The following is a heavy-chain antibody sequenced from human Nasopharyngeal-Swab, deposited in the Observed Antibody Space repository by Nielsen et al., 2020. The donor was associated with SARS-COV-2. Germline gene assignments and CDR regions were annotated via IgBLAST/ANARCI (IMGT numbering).Heavy chain of an antibody. CDR2: FDPEDGET. J-gene: IGHJ4*02. V-gene: IGHV1-24*01. Sequence: ASVKVSCKVSGYTLTELSMHCVRQAPGKGLEWMGVFDPEDGETIYAQKFQGRVTMTEDTSTDTAYMELSSLRSEDTAVYYCATVEDGYNRPRWDWGQGTQVTVSS. D-gene: IGHD5-24*01. CDR3: ATVEDGYNRPRWD. CDR1: GYTLTELS.